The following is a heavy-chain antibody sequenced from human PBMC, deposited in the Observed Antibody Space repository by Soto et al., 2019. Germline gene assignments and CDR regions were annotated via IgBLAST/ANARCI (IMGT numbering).Heavy chain of an antibody. V-gene: IGHV5-51*01. CDR1: GYSFTNYW. J-gene: IGHJ2*01. Sequence: EVQLVQSGAEVKKPGESLKISCKGSGYSFTNYWIGWVRQKPGKGLEWMGTIFPGDSDTRYSPSFQGQVTISADRSSRTAYLQWSSLKASDTAMYYCARPQQPYFGRDAYVLGYWYFGLWGRGTLVTVSS. CDR3: ARPQQPYFGRDAYVLGYWYFGL. CDR2: IFPGDSDT. D-gene: IGHD2-21*02.